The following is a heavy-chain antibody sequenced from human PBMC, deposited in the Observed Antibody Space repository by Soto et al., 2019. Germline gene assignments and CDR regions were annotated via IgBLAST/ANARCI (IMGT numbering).Heavy chain of an antibody. CDR3: ARDSRGWYVGRFDP. J-gene: IGHJ5*02. Sequence: SETLPLTCTVSGGSINAFYWSWIRQPGGRGLEWSGDISYSGMTDYGPSLTGRVTISVDTSKNQFSLQLSSVTAADTAVYYCARDSRGWYVGRFDPGGQATLVTVSS. CDR1: GGSINAFY. V-gene: IGHV4-59*01. D-gene: IGHD6-19*01. CDR2: ISYSGMT.